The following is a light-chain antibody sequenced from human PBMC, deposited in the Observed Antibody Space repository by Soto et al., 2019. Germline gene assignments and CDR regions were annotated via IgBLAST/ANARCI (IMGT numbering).Light chain of an antibody. J-gene: IGKJ2*01. Sequence: DIQMTQSPSTLSASVGDRVTITCRASQTIRSWLAWYQQKPGKAPKLLIYEVSNLASGVPSRFSGSGSGTEFTLTISSLQPDDFATYYCQRYNSYFGQGTKLEIK. V-gene: IGKV1-5*01. CDR1: QTIRSW. CDR2: EVS. CDR3: QRYNSY.